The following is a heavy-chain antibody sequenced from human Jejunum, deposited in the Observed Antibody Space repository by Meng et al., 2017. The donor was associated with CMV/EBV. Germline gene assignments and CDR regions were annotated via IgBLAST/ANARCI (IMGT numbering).Heavy chain of an antibody. V-gene: IGHV3-7*01. Sequence: SCYVTSGSRHGPGWGRKWVANIKQVASVTYFHYSLNGRFTTSRDNAENTPELQMNSLRAENTAEEYGANLDEYYSRGYHWCMDLWGRGTLVTVSS. CDR2: IKQVASVT. CDR1: SCYV. D-gene: IGHD3-22*01. CDR3: ANLDEYYSRGYHWCMDL. J-gene: IGHJ2*01.